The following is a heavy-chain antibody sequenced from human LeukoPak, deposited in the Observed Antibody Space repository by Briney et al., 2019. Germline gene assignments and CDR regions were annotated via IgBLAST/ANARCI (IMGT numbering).Heavy chain of an antibody. D-gene: IGHD1-26*01. Sequence: SETLSLTCTVSGGSISNYYWSWIRQPPGKGLEWIGYIYYSWSTNYNPSLKSRVTISVDTSKNQFSLKLSSVTAADTAVYYCAWVGATPGYYYYYYMDVWGKGTTVTVSS. CDR2: IYYSWST. V-gene: IGHV4-59*01. CDR1: GGSISNYY. CDR3: AWVGATPGYYYYYYMDV. J-gene: IGHJ6*03.